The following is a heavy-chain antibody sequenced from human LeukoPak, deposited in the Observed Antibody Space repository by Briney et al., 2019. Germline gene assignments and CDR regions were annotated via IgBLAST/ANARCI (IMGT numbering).Heavy chain of an antibody. V-gene: IGHV4-34*01. CDR2: INHSGST. Sequence: SETLSLTCAVYGGSFSGYYWSWIRQPPGKGLEWIGEINHSGSTNYNPSLKSRVTISVDTSKNQFSLKLSSVTAADTAVYYCARHKWLLWFGARGDYFDYWGQGTLVTVSS. CDR3: ARHKWLLWFGARGDYFDY. CDR1: GGSFSGYY. D-gene: IGHD3-10*01. J-gene: IGHJ4*02.